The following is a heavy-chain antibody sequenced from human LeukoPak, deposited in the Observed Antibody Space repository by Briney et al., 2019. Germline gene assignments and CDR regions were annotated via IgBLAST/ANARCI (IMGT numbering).Heavy chain of an antibody. J-gene: IGHJ4*02. CDR2: IYYSGST. V-gene: IGHV4-30-4*08. CDR1: GGSISSGDYY. CDR3: TRQADVPSAMGYFDF. Sequence: SETLSLTCTVSGGSISSGDYYWSWIRQPPGKGLEWIGYIYYSGSTFHYNPSLNSRVSISMDTSKNQFSLRLSSVTSADTAVYYCTRQADVPSAMGYFDFWGQGTPVTVSS.